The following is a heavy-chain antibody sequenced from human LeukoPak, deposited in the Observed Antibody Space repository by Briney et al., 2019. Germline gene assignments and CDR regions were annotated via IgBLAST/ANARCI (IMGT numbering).Heavy chain of an antibody. D-gene: IGHD3-22*01. CDR1: GYTFTGYY. J-gene: IGHJ4*02. Sequence: ASVKVSCKASGYTFTGYYMHWVRQAPGQGLEWMGWINPNGGGTNYAQKFQGRVTMTSDTSISTAYMELSRLRSDDTAVYYCARELYDSSGYYDGNLDYWGQGTLVTVSS. CDR3: ARELYDSSGYYDGNLDY. CDR2: INPNGGGT. V-gene: IGHV1-2*02.